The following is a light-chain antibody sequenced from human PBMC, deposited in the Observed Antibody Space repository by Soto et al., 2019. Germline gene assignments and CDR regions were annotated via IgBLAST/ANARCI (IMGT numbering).Light chain of an antibody. Sequence: EIVVTQSPSTLSVSPGERATLSCRASASVRSDLAWYQQKPGQAPRLLIYGASLRATGIPARFSGSGSGTEFTLTISSLQSEYFAVYYCQQYDIHSTFGQGTRLDIK. CDR1: ASVRSD. CDR2: GAS. J-gene: IGKJ5*01. V-gene: IGKV3-15*01. CDR3: QQYDIHST.